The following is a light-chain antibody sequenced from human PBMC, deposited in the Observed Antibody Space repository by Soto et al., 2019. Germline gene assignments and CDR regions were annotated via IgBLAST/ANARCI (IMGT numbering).Light chain of an antibody. V-gene: IGKV1-39*01. Sequence: DLQMTQSPSSLSASVGDRVTITCRASQSISTYLNWYQHKSGKAPNLLIYGASRLQSGVPSRFSGRGSGTDFTLTINSLQPEDFATYYCQQSHSAPYTFVQGTKMEIK. J-gene: IGKJ2*01. CDR3: QQSHSAPYT. CDR2: GAS. CDR1: QSISTY.